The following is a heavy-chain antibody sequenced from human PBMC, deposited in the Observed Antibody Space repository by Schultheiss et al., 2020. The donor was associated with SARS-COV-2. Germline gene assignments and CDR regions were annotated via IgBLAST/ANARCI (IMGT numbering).Heavy chain of an antibody. CDR1: GYSFTSYW. Sequence: GESLKISCKGSGYSFTSYWIGWVRQMPGKGLEWMGIIYPGDSDTRYSPSLQGQVTISADKSISTAYLQWSSLKASDTAMYYCARNGDSSGYYFSSWGQGTLVTVSS. CDR3: ARNGDSSGYYFSS. D-gene: IGHD3-22*01. CDR2: IYPGDSDT. J-gene: IGHJ4*02. V-gene: IGHV5-51*01.